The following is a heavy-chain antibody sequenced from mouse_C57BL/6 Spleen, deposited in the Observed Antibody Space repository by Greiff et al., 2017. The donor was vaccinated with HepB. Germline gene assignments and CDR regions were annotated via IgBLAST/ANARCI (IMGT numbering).Heavy chain of an antibody. CDR1: GYTFTNYW. D-gene: IGHD1-1*01. J-gene: IGHJ1*03. CDR2: IYPGGGYT. CDR3: ARGTTGYTTVGYFDV. V-gene: IGHV1-63*01. Sequence: QVQLKQSGAELVRPGPSVKMSCKASGYTFTNYWIGWAKQRPGHGLEWIGDIYPGGGYTNYNEKFKGKATLTADKSSSTAYMQFSSLTSEDSAIYYCARGTTGYTTVGYFDVWGTGTTVTVSS.